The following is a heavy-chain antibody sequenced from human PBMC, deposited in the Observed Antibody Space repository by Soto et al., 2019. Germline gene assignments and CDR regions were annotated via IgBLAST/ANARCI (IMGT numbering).Heavy chain of an antibody. V-gene: IGHV4-59*01. CDR3: ARGTSSSWYQGNFDY. D-gene: IGHD6-13*01. CDR1: GGSISSYY. CDR2: IYYSGST. Sequence: SETLSLTCTVSGGSISSYYWSWIRQPPGKGLEWIGYIYYSGSTNYNPSLKSRVTISVDTSKNQFSLKLSSATAADTAVYYCARGTSSSWYQGNFDYWGQGTLVTVSS. J-gene: IGHJ4*02.